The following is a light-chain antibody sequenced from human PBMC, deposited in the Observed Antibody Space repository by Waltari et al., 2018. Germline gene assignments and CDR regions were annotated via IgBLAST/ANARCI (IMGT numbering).Light chain of an antibody. J-gene: IGKJ4*01. Sequence: VLTQSPAILSLSPRDRASLTCRASQSVTNYLAWYQQKPGQAPRLLIYDTSNRATGVPARFSGSGFGTDFTLTISNLEPEDFAVYYCQQRRNWPLTFGGGTKVEIK. CDR1: QSVTNY. CDR3: QQRRNWPLT. V-gene: IGKV3-11*01. CDR2: DTS.